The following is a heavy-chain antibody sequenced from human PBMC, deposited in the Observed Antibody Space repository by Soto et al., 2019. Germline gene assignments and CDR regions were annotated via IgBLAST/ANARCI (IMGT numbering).Heavy chain of an antibody. V-gene: IGHV4-59*13. D-gene: IGHD3-3*01. CDR1: VDSMSPFY. CDR3: ARGVYDYWSGYYAGSGLDV. CDR2: IYYSGNT. Sequence: PSETLSLTCAVSVDSMSPFYWNWIRQSPGKGLEWIGYIYYSGNTNYNPSLKSRVAISVDTSKNQFSLKLSSVTAADTAVYYCARGVYDYWSGYYAGSGLDVWGQGTTVTVSS. J-gene: IGHJ6*02.